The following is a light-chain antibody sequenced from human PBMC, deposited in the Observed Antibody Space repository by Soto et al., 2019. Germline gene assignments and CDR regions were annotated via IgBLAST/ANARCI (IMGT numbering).Light chain of an antibody. Sequence: QSALTQPASVSGSPGQSITISCTGTSSDIGAYNYVSWSQQYPGKAPKLMIYGVTNRPSGVSNRFSGSKTGNTASLTISGLQAEDEADYYCFSHRSGDSHVFGTGTKVTVL. CDR3: FSHRSGDSHV. CDR1: SSDIGAYNY. J-gene: IGLJ1*01. V-gene: IGLV2-14*01. CDR2: GVT.